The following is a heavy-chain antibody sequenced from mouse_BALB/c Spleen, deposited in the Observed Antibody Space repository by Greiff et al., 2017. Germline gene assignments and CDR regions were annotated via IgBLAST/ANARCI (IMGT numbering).Heavy chain of an antibody. CDR1: GYTFTSYV. Sequence: VQLQQSGPELVKPGASVKMSCKASGYTFTSYVMHWVKQKPGQGLEWIGYINPYNDGTKYNEKFKGKATLTSDKSSSTAYMELSSLTSEDSAVYYCARWTTANAMDYWGQGTSVTVSS. CDR2: INPYNDGT. CDR3: ARWTTANAMDY. D-gene: IGHD1-2*01. J-gene: IGHJ4*01. V-gene: IGHV1-14*01.